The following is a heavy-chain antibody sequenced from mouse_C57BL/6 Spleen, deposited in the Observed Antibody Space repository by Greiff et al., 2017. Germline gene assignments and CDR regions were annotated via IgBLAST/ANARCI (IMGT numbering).Heavy chain of an antibody. D-gene: IGHD2-2*01. CDR1: GYTFTSYW. Sequence: QVQLQQPGAELVKPGASVKMSCKASGYTFTSYWITWVKQRPGQGLEWIGDIYPGSGSTNYNEKFKSKATLTVDTSSSTAYMQLSSLTSEDSAVYSFASGIAGYPGLYFDGWGTGTTVTVSS. CDR2: IYPGSGST. J-gene: IGHJ1*03. V-gene: IGHV1-55*01. CDR3: ASGIAGYPGLYFDG.